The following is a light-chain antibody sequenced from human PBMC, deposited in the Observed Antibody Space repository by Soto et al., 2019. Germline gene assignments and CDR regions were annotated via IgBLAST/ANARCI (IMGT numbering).Light chain of an antibody. V-gene: IGLV1-40*01. J-gene: IGLJ1*01. Sequence: QSALTQPPSVSGAPGQRITISCTGSSSNIGADFDVYWYQQLPGAAPKLLIYGSTNRPSGVPDRFSGSKSGTSASLAITGLQAEDEADYYCQSYDRSLTGVFGTGTKVTVL. CDR3: QSYDRSLTGV. CDR2: GST. CDR1: SSNIGADFD.